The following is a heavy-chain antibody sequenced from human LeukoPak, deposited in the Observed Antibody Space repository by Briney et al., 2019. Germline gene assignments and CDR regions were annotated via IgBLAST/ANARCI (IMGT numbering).Heavy chain of an antibody. CDR1: GYTFTSYD. CDR2: ISTQSGNT. J-gene: IGHJ4*02. Sequence: ASVKVSCKASGYTFTSYDINWVRQAPGQGLEWMGWISTQSGNTNYAQKVQGRLTLTTDRSTNTAYMELRSLRSDDTAVYYCARGAYGDKWGQGTMVTVSS. V-gene: IGHV1-18*01. CDR3: ARGAYGDK. D-gene: IGHD4-17*01.